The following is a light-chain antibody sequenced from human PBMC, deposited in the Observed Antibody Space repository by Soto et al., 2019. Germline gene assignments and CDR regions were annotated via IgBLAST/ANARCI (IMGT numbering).Light chain of an antibody. Sequence: EIVMTQSPATLSVSLGDRATISCRASQSVTTYLAWYQQKPGQAPRLLIYGASTRATGIPARFRGSGSETDLTLTISSLQSEHFAFSYCQQYNSLDPSYTFGQGTKLEIK. V-gene: IGKV3-15*01. J-gene: IGKJ2*01. CDR3: QQYNSLDPSYT. CDR2: GAS. CDR1: QSVTTY.